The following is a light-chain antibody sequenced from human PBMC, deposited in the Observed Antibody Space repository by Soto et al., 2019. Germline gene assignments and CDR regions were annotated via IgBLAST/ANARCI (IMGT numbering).Light chain of an antibody. V-gene: IGKV1-5*01. CDR2: AAS. J-gene: IGKJ5*01. CDR3: QQFNSYPIT. Sequence: DIQMTQSPSTLSGSVGDRVTITCRASQTISSWLAWYQQKPGKAPKLLIYAASTLQSGVPSRFSGSGSGTDFTLTISSLQPEDVATYYCQQFNSYPITFGQGTRLEIK. CDR1: QTISSW.